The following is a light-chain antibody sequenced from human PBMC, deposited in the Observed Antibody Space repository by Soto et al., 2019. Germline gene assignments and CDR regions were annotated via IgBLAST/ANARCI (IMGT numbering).Light chain of an antibody. CDR2: EVS. CDR1: SSDVGGYNY. Sequence: QSALTQPASVSGSPGQSITISCTGTSSDVGGYNYVSWYQQHPGKAPKLMIYEVSNRPSGVSNRFSGSKSGNTASLTISGLQASDEADYYCSSYTSSSTLAYVFGTGTKLTFL. V-gene: IGLV2-14*01. J-gene: IGLJ1*01. CDR3: SSYTSSSTLAYV.